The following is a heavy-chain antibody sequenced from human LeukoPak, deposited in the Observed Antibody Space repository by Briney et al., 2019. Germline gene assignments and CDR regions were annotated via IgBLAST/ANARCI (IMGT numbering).Heavy chain of an antibody. D-gene: IGHD5-12*01. CDR2: VYSGGNT. CDR1: GFTVGSNY. Sequence: GGSLRLSCAVSGFTVGSNYMRWVRQAPGKGLEWVSVVYSGGNTYYADSVKGRFTISRDNSKNTLYLQMNSLRAEDTAVYYCARGSRWLQWGFDYWGQGTLVTVSS. J-gene: IGHJ4*02. CDR3: ARGSRWLQWGFDY. V-gene: IGHV3-53*01.